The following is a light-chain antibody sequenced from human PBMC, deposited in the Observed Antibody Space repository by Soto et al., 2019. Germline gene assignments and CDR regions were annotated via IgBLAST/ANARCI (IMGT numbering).Light chain of an antibody. Sequence: EIVMTLSPANLSVSTGERATLSCRASQSVSSSYLAWYQLKPGQAPRLLIYGASIRATGIPARFSGSGSGTEFTLTISSLQSEDFAVYYCQQYNNWPLTFGQGTKVESK. J-gene: IGKJ1*01. CDR3: QQYNNWPLT. V-gene: IGKV3-15*01. CDR1: QSVSSSY. CDR2: GAS.